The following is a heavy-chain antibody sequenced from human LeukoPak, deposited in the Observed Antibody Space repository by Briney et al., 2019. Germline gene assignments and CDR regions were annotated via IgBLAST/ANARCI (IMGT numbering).Heavy chain of an antibody. CDR2: ISWNSGSI. J-gene: IGHJ3*02. Sequence: GGSLRLSCAASGSTFDDYAMHWVRQAPGTGLEWVSGISWNSGSIGYADSVKGRFTISRDNAKNSLYLQMNSLRAEDTALYYCAKVGCSSTSCYTGHAFDIWGQGTMVTVSS. D-gene: IGHD2-2*02. V-gene: IGHV3-9*01. CDR3: AKVGCSSTSCYTGHAFDI. CDR1: GSTFDDYA.